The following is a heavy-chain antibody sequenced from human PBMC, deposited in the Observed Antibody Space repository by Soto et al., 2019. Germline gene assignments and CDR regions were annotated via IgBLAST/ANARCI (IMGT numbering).Heavy chain of an antibody. CDR3: ARGNYNWNYVVDY. V-gene: IGHV3-33*01. Sequence: QVQLVESGGGVVQPGRSLRLSCAASGFTFSNNGMYWVRQAPGKGLEWVAVIWYDGSNKYYEDSVKGRFTISRDNSKNTLYLQMNSLRAEDTAVYYCARGNYNWNYVVDYWGQGTLVTVSS. D-gene: IGHD1-7*01. CDR1: GFTFSNNG. J-gene: IGHJ4*02. CDR2: IWYDGSNK.